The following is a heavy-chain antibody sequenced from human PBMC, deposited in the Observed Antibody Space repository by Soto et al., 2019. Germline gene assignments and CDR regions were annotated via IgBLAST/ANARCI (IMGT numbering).Heavy chain of an antibody. Sequence: EALLVESGGGLVQPGGSLRLSCAASGFNFNFFWMHWVRQAPGKGLVWVSRINGDGSTTDYADSVKGRFTISRDTAKNTLFLQMASLRVEDTAVYYCVRDSPTNLEDADTVASWFDPWGQGTLVTVSS. CDR1: GFNFNFFW. V-gene: IGHV3-74*01. J-gene: IGHJ5*02. CDR2: INGDGSTT. CDR3: VRDSPTNLEDADTVASWFDP. D-gene: IGHD5-12*01.